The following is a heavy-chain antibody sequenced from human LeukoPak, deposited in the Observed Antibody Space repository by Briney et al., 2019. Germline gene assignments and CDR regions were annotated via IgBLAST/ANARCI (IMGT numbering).Heavy chain of an antibody. CDR1: GSSISGYY. D-gene: IGHD3-22*01. CDR3: ATTYFYDTTGITSGAFDI. CDR2: SYYRGTT. Sequence: PSETLSLTCTVSGSSISGYYWNWIRQPPGKGLEWLGFSYYRGTTTYNPSLRSRVTISVDTSKNQFSLRLRSVTAADTAVYYCATTYFYDTTGITSGAFDIWGGGTEVTVSS. V-gene: IGHV4-59*03. J-gene: IGHJ3*02.